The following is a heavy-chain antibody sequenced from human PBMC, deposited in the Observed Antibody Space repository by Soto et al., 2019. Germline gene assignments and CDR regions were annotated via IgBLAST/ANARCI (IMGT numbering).Heavy chain of an antibody. CDR2: IYYSGST. CDR3: ARTLTAYWYFDL. D-gene: IGHD7-27*01. Sequence: QVQLQELGPGLVKPSETLSLTCTVSGGSVSSGSYYWSWIRQPPGKGLEWIGYIYYSGSTNYNPSLKSRVTISVDTSKNQFSLKLSSVTAADTAVYYCARTLTAYWYFDLWGRGTLVTVSS. J-gene: IGHJ2*01. V-gene: IGHV4-61*01. CDR1: GGSVSSGSYY.